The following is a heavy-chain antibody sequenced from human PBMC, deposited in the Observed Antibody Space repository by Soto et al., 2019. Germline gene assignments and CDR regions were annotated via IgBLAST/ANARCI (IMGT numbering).Heavy chain of an antibody. CDR3: TRDKHIAATDY. CDR2: VKGDGSGI. Sequence: PGGSLRLSCAASGFSFSTFWMHWVRQAPGKGLEWVSRVKGDGSGITYADSVKGRFTISRDNARNTLYLQMSSLNADDTAMYYCTRDKHIAATDYWGQGTLVTVSS. J-gene: IGHJ4*02. D-gene: IGHD2-15*01. V-gene: IGHV3-74*01. CDR1: GFSFSTFW.